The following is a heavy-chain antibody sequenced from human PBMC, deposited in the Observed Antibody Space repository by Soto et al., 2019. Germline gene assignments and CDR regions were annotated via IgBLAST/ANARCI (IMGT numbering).Heavy chain of an antibody. J-gene: IGHJ5*02. Sequence: SETLSLTCTVSGGSLSSATYYWSWIRQYPGKGLEWIGYISHSGSTNYNPSLKSRVTISVDTSKNQFSLKLSSVTAADTAVYYCARGTRFLDLSWFDPWGQGTLVTVSS. CDR2: ISHSGST. CDR3: ARGTRFLDLSWFDP. D-gene: IGHD3-3*01. V-gene: IGHV4-61*01. CDR1: GGSLSSATYY.